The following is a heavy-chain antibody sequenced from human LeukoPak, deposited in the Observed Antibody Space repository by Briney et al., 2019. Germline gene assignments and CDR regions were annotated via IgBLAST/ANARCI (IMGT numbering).Heavy chain of an antibody. V-gene: IGHV3-74*01. CDR1: GFTFSRNW. D-gene: IGHD2-21*01. Sequence: GGSLRLSCAASGFTFSRNWMHWVRQAPGKGLVWVSRINSDGSSTSYADSVKGRFTISRDNAKNTLYLQMNSLRAEDTAVYYCAKEGDGFVVHFDYWGQGILVTVSS. CDR2: INSDGSST. CDR3: AKEGDGFVVHFDY. J-gene: IGHJ4*02.